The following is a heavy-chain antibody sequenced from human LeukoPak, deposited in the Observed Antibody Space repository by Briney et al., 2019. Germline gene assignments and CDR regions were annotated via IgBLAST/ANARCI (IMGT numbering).Heavy chain of an antibody. D-gene: IGHD3-16*01. CDR2: INSDGSRI. V-gene: IGHV3-74*01. CDR1: GFTFSSYW. J-gene: IGHJ3*02. CDR3: ARQSAGGDDI. Sequence: VGSLRLSCAASGFTFSSYWMHWVRQAPGKGLVWVSRINSDGSRISYADSVKGRFTISRDNAKNTLYLQMNSLRAEDTAMYYCARQSAGGDDIWGQGTLVTVSS.